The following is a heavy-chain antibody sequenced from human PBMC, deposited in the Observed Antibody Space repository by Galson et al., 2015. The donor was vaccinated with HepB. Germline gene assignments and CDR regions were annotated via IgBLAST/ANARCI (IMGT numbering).Heavy chain of an antibody. D-gene: IGHD3-22*01. V-gene: IGHV3-15*01. Sequence: SLRLSCAASGFSLNNGWMSWVRQAPGKGLEWVGRIKSETDGGTTDYAAPVKGRFTISRDDSKNMLYLQMNSLKTEDAAVYYCTTASYYYDSSGYSAFDYWGQGTLVAVSS. CDR3: TTASYYYDSSGYSAFDY. CDR2: IKSETDGGTT. CDR1: GFSLNNGW. J-gene: IGHJ4*02.